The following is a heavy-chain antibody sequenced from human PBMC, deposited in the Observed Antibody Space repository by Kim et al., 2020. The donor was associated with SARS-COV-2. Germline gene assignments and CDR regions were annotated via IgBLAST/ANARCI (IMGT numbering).Heavy chain of an antibody. CDR3: ARDFYSSSFYYYGMDV. CDR1: GFTFSSYS. CDR2: ISSSSSYI. Sequence: GGSLRLSCAASGFTFSSYSMNWVRQAPGKGLEWVSSISSSSSYIYYADSVKGRFTISRDNAKNSLYLQMNSLRAEDTAVYYCARDFYSSSFYYYGMDVWGQGTTVTVSS. D-gene: IGHD6-6*01. V-gene: IGHV3-21*01. J-gene: IGHJ6*02.